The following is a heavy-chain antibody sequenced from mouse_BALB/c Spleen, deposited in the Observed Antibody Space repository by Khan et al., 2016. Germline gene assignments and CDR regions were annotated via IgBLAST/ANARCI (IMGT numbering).Heavy chain of an antibody. V-gene: IGHV1-80*01. D-gene: IGHD2-14*01. CDR3: ARGTPLAD. J-gene: IGHJ3*01. CDR1: GYVFSSYW. Sequence: QVQLKQSGAELVRPGSSVKISCKASGYVFSSYWMNWVKQRPGQGLEWIGQIYPGDGDTYYNGKFKVKVTLTADKSSSTAYMQLSSLTSEDSAVYFWARGTPLADWGQGTLVTVSA. CDR2: IYPGDGDT.